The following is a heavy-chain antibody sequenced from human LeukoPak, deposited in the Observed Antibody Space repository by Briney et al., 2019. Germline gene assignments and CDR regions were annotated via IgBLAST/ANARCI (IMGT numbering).Heavy chain of an antibody. CDR3: LRDGYNWYYFDY. J-gene: IGHJ4*02. CDR2: IKQDGSEK. Sequence: RGGSLRLSCAASGFTFSSYWMSWVRHAPGKGLEWVANIKQDGSEKYYVDSVKGRFTISRDKAKNSLYLQMNSLRAEDTAVYYCLRDGYNWYYFDYWGQGTLVTVSS. CDR1: GFTFSSYW. V-gene: IGHV3-7*01. D-gene: IGHD1-1*01.